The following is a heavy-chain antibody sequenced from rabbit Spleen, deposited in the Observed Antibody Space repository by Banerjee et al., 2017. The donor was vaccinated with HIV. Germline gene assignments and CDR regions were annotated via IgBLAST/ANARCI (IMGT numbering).Heavy chain of an antibody. CDR1: GIDFSTNYY. D-gene: IGHD4-1*01. CDR3: ARAADSVGWGLDL. V-gene: IGHV1S40*01. Sequence: QSLEESGGDLVKPGGTLTLTCKASGIDFSTNYYMTWVRQAPGKGLEWIGCIYAGDSAYTDYANWAKGRFTISKTSSTTVTLQMTSLTVADTAAYFCARAADSVGWGLDLWGPGTLVTVS. CDR2: IYAGDSAYT. J-gene: IGHJ6*01.